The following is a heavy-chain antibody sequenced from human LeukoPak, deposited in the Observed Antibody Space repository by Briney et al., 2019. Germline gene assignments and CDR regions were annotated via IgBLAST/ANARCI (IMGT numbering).Heavy chain of an antibody. D-gene: IGHD2-15*01. V-gene: IGHV4-38-2*02. CDR1: GYSISSGYY. CDR2: IYHSGST. J-gene: IGHJ4*02. Sequence: SETLSLTCTVSGYSISSGYYWGWIRQPPGKGLEWIGSIYHSGSTYYNPSLKSRVTISVDTSKNQFSLKLSSVTAADTAVYYCARLCSKWGQGTLVTVSS. CDR3: ARLCSK.